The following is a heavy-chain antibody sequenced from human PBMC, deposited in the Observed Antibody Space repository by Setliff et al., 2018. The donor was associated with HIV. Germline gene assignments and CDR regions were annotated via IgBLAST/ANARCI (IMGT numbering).Heavy chain of an antibody. D-gene: IGHD5-12*01. V-gene: IGHV4-31*11. Sequence: PSETLSLTCAVSGDSITRGGYYWSWIRQFAGKGLEWIADIYYSGRTNYNPSLKSRLTVSIDTSKNHLSLKLTSMTAADTAMYFCARASSGYESRGLLDFWGPGMLVTVSS. CDR2: IYYSGRT. CDR3: ARASSGYESRGLLDF. CDR1: GDSITRGGYY. J-gene: IGHJ4*02.